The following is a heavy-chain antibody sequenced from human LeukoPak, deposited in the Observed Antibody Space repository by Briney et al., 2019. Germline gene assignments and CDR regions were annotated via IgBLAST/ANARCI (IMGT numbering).Heavy chain of an antibody. CDR2: INHSGST. J-gene: IGHJ3*02. CDR3: ARDWAFDI. Sequence: PSETLTLTCAVYGGSFSGYYWSWIRQPPEKALEWIGEINHSGSTNYSPSLKRRVTISVDTSKNQCSLKLSSVAAADTAVYYCARDWAFDIWGQGTMVTVSS. CDR1: GGSFSGYY. V-gene: IGHV4-34*01.